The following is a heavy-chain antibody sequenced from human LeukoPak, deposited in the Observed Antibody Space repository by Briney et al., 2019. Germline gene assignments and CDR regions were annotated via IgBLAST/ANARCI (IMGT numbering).Heavy chain of an antibody. D-gene: IGHD6-6*01. J-gene: IGHJ4*02. V-gene: IGHV3-30*02. CDR1: GFTLSSYG. CDR3: AKLGGDSSSSPFDY. Sequence: PGGSLRLSCAASGFTLSSYGMHWVRQAPGKGLEWVAFIRYDGSNKYYADSVKGRFTISRDNSKNTLYLQMNSLRAEDTAVYYCAKLGGDSSSSPFDYWGQGTLVTVSS. CDR2: IRYDGSNK.